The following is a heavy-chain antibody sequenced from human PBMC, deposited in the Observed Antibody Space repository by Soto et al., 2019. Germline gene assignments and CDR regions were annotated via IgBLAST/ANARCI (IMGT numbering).Heavy chain of an antibody. V-gene: IGHV4-31*03. CDR2: IYYSGST. D-gene: IGHD1-26*01. CDR3: AREGGIVGATAADY. J-gene: IGHJ4*02. Sequence: QVQLQESGPGLVKPSQTLSLTCTVSGGSISSGGYYWSWIRQHPGKGLEWIGYIYYSGSTYYNPSLKSRVTISVDTAKNPFSLMLSSVSAADTAVYYCAREGGIVGATAADYGGQLTLVTVAS. CDR1: GGSISSGGYY.